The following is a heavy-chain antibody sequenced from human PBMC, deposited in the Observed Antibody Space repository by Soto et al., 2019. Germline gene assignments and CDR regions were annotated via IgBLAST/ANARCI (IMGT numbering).Heavy chain of an antibody. CDR3: ARYKDYGDYGLDY. CDR1: GGSVSSGSYY. V-gene: IGHV4-61*01. CDR2: IYYTGST. J-gene: IGHJ4*02. D-gene: IGHD4-17*01. Sequence: QVQLQESGPGLVKPSETLSLTCTVSGGSVSSGSYYWNWIRQPPGKGLEWIGDIYYTGSTNYKPSLKSRPTMSIDTSKNQFSLRLRSVTAADTAIYFCARYKDYGDYGLDYWGQGTLVTFSS.